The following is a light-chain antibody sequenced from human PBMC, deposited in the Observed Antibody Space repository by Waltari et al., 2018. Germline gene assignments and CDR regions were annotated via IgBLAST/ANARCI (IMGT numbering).Light chain of an antibody. V-gene: IGKV3-11*01. CDR3: QQRSTWPRT. CDR1: QSVSSY. CDR2: DAS. J-gene: IGKJ1*01. Sequence: EIVLTQSPDTLSLSPGERVTLTCRASQSVSSYLAWYQQRPGQAPRLLIFDASKRAAGIPARFSGSGSGTEFTLTISSLEAEDFAVYFCQQRSTWPRTFGQGTKVE.